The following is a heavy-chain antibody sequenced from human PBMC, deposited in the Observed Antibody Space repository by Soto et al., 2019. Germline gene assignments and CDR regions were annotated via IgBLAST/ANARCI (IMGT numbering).Heavy chain of an antibody. Sequence: GGSLRLSCAVSGFTFNSNDMTWVRQAPGKGLEWVSTISSSGASTYHADSVRGRLTISRDNSKNTVYLQMNSLRAEDTAVYYCVKHQVSLVRGISPFDYWGQGALVTVSS. J-gene: IGHJ4*02. CDR3: VKHQVSLVRGISPFDY. CDR2: ISSSGAST. CDR1: GFTFNSND. D-gene: IGHD3-10*01. V-gene: IGHV3-23*01.